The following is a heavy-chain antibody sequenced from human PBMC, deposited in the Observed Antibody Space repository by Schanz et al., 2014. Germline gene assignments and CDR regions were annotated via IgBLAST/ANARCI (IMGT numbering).Heavy chain of an antibody. Sequence: MQLLESGGGLAQPGGSLRLSCAASGFTLSSYGMHWVRQAPGKGLEWVAFINSDGTKRFYADSVKSRFTISRDNSRNTLYLQMNSLRAEDTAVYYCAKGRFGELSAFDIWGQGTMVTVSS. CDR2: INSDGTKR. CDR3: AKGRFGELSAFDI. J-gene: IGHJ3*02. V-gene: IGHV3-30*02. D-gene: IGHD3-10*01. CDR1: GFTLSSYG.